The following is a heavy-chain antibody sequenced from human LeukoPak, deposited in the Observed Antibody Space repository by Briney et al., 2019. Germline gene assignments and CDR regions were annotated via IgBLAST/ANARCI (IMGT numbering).Heavy chain of an antibody. CDR2: INHNGNVN. V-gene: IGHV3-7*03. CDR3: ARGAARPDY. Sequence: GGSLRLSCAASGFTFSSYWMNWARQAPGKGLEWVASINHNGNVNYYVDSVKGRFTISRDNAKNSLYLQMNSLRAEDTAVYYCARGAARPDYWGQGTLVTVPS. D-gene: IGHD6-6*01. CDR1: GFTFSSYW. J-gene: IGHJ4*02.